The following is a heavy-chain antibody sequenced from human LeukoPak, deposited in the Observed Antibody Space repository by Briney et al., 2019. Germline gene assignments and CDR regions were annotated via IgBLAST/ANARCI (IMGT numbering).Heavy chain of an antibody. J-gene: IGHJ4*02. CDR2: IYYSGST. Sequence: PSETLSLTYTVSGYSISSGYYWGWIRQPPGKGLEWIGSIYYSGSTYYNPSLKSRVTISVDTSKNQFSLKLSSVTAADTAVYYCASRYSSGWEYFDYWGQGTLVTVSS. CDR3: ASRYSSGWEYFDY. V-gene: IGHV4-38-2*02. CDR1: GYSISSGYY. D-gene: IGHD6-19*01.